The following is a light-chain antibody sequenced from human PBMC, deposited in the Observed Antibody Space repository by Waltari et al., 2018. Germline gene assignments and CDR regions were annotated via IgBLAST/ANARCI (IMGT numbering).Light chain of an antibody. J-gene: IGLJ3*02. CDR1: SSDVGGYNY. CDR3: CSYAYTYWV. V-gene: IGLV2-11*01. Sequence: QSALTQPRSVSGSPGQSVTISCTGTSSDVGGYNYVSWYQQHPGKAPKLVIYDVSKRPSGVPDRFSGSKSSNTASLTISGLQAEDEADYYCCSYAYTYWVFGGGTKLTVL. CDR2: DVS.